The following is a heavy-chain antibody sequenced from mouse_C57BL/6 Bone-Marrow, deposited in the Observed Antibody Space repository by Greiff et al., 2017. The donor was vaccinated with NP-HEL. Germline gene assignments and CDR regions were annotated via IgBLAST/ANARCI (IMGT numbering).Heavy chain of an antibody. D-gene: IGHD1-1*01. Sequence: QVQLKESGPGLVAPSQSLSITCTVSGFSLTSYAISWVRQPPGKGLEWLGVIWTGGGTNYNSALKSRLSISKDNSKSQVFLKMNSLQTDDTARYYCARTSYYYYGSSSLFDYWGQGTTLTVSS. CDR2: IWTGGGT. CDR3: ARTSYYYYGSSSLFDY. V-gene: IGHV2-9-1*01. CDR1: GFSLTSYA. J-gene: IGHJ2*01.